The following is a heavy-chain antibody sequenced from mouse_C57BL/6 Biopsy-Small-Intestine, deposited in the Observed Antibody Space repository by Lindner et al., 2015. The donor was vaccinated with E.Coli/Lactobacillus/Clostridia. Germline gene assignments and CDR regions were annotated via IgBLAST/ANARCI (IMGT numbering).Heavy chain of an antibody. CDR3: ARDHNNPEWLAY. J-gene: IGHJ3*01. V-gene: IGHV1-74*01. Sequence: SVKVSCKASGYTFTTYGISWVRQAPGQGLEWMGWISPYNGDTNYAQNLQGRVTMTTDTSTSTAYMELRSLRSDDTAVYYCARDHNNPEWLAYWGQGTLVNVS. CDR2: ISPYNGDT. D-gene: IGHD6-1*01. CDR1: GYTFTTYG.